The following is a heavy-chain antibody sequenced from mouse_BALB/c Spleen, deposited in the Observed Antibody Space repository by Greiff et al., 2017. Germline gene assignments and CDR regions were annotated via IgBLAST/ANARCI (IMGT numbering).Heavy chain of an antibody. D-gene: IGHD1-1*01. Sequence: EVQVVESGGGLVQPGGSRKLSCAASGFTFSSFGMHWVRQAPEKGLEWVAYISNGGGSTYYPDTVKGRFTISRDNAKNTLYLQMSSLKSEDTAMYYCARLFITTGGFAYWGQGTLVTVSA. CDR1: GFTFSSFG. CDR3: ARLFITTGGFAY. J-gene: IGHJ3*01. V-gene: IGHV5-12-2*01. CDR2: ISNGGGST.